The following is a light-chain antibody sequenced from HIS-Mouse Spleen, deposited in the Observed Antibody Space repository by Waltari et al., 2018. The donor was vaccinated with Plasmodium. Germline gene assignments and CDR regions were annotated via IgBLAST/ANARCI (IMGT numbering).Light chain of an antibody. CDR1: SRHVGSYNL. V-gene: IGLV2-23*01. CDR2: EGS. CDR3: CSYAGSSTNWV. Sequence: QSALTQPASVSGSPGQSITISCTGTSRHVGSYNLVSWYQQHPGKAPKLMIYEGSKRPSGVSNRFSGSKSGNTASLTISGLQAEDEADYYCCSYAGSSTNWVFGGGTKLTVL. J-gene: IGLJ3*02.